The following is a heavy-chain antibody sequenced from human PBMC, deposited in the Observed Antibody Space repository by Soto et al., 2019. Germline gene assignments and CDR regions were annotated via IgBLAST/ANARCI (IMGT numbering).Heavy chain of an antibody. V-gene: IGHV1-69*02. D-gene: IGHD2-21*02. Sequence: QVQLVQSGAEVKKPGSSVKVSCKASGGSFSSYIFTWVRQAPGQGLEWMGRIIPVLGVEYYAQKFQGRVTITADKSTNTAYMELSSLRSEDTAVYYCEQTHNPGSATASYYGMEVWGLGTTVTVSS. J-gene: IGHJ6*02. CDR1: GGSFSSYI. CDR2: IIPVLGVE. CDR3: EQTHNPGSATASYYGMEV.